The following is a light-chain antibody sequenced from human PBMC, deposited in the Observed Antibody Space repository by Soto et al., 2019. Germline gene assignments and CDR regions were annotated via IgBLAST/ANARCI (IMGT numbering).Light chain of an antibody. J-gene: IGKJ1*01. V-gene: IGKV3-20*01. Sequence: DIVLTQSPGTLSLSPGERATLSCRASQSVSSSYLAWYQQKPGQAPRLLIYGASSRATGIPDRFSGSGSGTYFTLTISRLEPEDFSVYYCQQYGSAQTFGQGTKVEIK. CDR3: QQYGSAQT. CDR2: GAS. CDR1: QSVSSSY.